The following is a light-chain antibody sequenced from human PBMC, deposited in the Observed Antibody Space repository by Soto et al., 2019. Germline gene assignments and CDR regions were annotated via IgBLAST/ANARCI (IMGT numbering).Light chain of an antibody. CDR3: QQYGSSFTTWT. CDR1: QSVSSSY. J-gene: IGKJ1*01. CDR2: GAS. Sequence: EIVLTQSPGTLSLSPGERATLSCRASQSVSSSYLAWYQQKPGQAPRLLIYGASSRATGIPDRFSGSGSGTDFTLTISRPETEDFAVYSCQQYGSSFTTWTFGQGTKVDIK. V-gene: IGKV3-20*01.